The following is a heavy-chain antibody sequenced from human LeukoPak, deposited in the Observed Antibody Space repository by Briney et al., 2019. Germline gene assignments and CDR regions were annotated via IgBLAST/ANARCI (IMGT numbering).Heavy chain of an antibody. CDR3: ARWDGYNWTLDY. Sequence: GASVKVSRKASGYTFTGYYMHWVRQAPGQGLEWMGWINPNSGGTNYAQKFQGWVTMARDSSISTAYMELSRLRSDDTAVYYCARWDGYNWTLDYWGQGTLVTVSS. J-gene: IGHJ4*02. CDR1: GYTFTGYY. CDR2: INPNSGGT. V-gene: IGHV1-2*04. D-gene: IGHD5-24*01.